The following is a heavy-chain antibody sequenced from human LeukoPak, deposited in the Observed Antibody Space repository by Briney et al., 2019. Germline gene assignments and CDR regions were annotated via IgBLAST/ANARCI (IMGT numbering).Heavy chain of an antibody. CDR2: ISYDGSNK. Sequence: GGSLRLSCAASGFTFSSYAMHWVRKAPGKGLEWVAVISYDGSNKYYADSVKGRFTISRDNSKNTLYLQVNSLRAEDTAVYYCARVEDTQNYYYYGMDVWGQGTTVTVSS. J-gene: IGHJ6*02. CDR1: GFTFSSYA. V-gene: IGHV3-30-3*01. D-gene: IGHD2-15*01. CDR3: ARVEDTQNYYYYGMDV.